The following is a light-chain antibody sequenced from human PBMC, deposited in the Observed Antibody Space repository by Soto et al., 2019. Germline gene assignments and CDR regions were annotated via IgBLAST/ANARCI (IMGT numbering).Light chain of an antibody. V-gene: IGKV3-11*01. CDR2: DAT. Sequence: EIVLTQSPGTLSLSPGERATLSCRASQSVSSYLAWYQQKPGQAPRLLIYDATNRATGIPARFSGSGSGTDFTLTISSLEPEDFAVYYCQQRSKWTFGQGTKVEL. J-gene: IGKJ1*01. CDR3: QQRSKWT. CDR1: QSVSSY.